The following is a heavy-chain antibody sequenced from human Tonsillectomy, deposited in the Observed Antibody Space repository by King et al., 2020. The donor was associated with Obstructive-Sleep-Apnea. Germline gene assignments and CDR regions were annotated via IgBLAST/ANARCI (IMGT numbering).Heavy chain of an antibody. D-gene: IGHD1-26*01. Sequence: VQLVESGGGVVQPGRSLRLSCAASGFTFSSYGMHWVRQAPGKGLEWVAVIWYDGSNKYYADSVKGRFTISRDNSKNTLYLQMNSLRAEDTAVYYCAKAGAMDNPYDAFDIWGQGTMVTVSS. CDR3: AKAGAMDNPYDAFDI. V-gene: IGHV3-33*06. CDR2: IWYDGSNK. J-gene: IGHJ3*02. CDR1: GFTFSSYG.